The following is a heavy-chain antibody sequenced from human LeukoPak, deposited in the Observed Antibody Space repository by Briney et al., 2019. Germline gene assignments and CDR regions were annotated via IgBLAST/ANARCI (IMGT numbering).Heavy chain of an antibody. CDR3: ARSGFSTGFYLDF. CDR2: IDPPSGVP. J-gene: IGHJ4*02. CDR1: GYTFTGQF. V-gene: IGHV1-2*02. D-gene: IGHD6-19*01. Sequence: GASVKVSCKASGYTFTGQFIHWLRQAPGEGLEWMGWIDPPSGVPHYAQKFQDTVTLTRDTSTGTAYMELHRLQSDDTAVYYCARSGFSTGFYLDFWGQGTLISVPS.